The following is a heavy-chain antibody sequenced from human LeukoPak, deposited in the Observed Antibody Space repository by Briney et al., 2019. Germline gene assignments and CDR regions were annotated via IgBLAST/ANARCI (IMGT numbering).Heavy chain of an antibody. CDR1: GGSINSYY. V-gene: IGHV4-59*01. J-gene: IGHJ6*04. CDR3: ARGVRFFHYGMDV. CDR2: IYYSGST. Sequence: PSETLSLTCIVSGGSINSYYGSWIRQPPGKGLEWIGYIYYSGSTNYNPSLKSRVTISADTSKNQFSLKLSSVTAADTAVYYCARGVRFFHYGMDVWGTGTTVTVSS. D-gene: IGHD3-3*01.